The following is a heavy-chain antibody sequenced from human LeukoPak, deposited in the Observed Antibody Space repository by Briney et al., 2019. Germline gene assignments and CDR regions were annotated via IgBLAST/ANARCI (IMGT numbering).Heavy chain of an antibody. CDR3: AKDPSAFKVPAAADY. D-gene: IGHD2-2*01. J-gene: IGHJ4*02. CDR1: GFTVSSNF. V-gene: IGHV3-23*01. CDR2: ISGSGGST. Sequence: GGSLRLSCAASGFTVSSNFMSWVRQAPGKGLEWVSAISGSGGSTYYADSVKGRFTISRDNSKNTLYLQMNSLRAEDTAVYYCAKDPSAFKVPAAADYWGQGTLVTVSS.